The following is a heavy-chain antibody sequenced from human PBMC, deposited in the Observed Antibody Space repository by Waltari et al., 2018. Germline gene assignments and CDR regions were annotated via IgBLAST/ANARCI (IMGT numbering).Heavy chain of an antibody. D-gene: IGHD5-12*01. J-gene: IGHJ3*01. CDR2: VSYNGAT. CDR1: GGSITSNRHY. Sequence: QLQLQESGPGLGKPSETLSLTCNVSGGSITSNRHYWAWIRQPPGQGLEWIATVSYNGATYSSPSLKSRVTVSRDTSKNHLSLKLGSVIAADTAVYYCATYIGASIGTAAFDVWGRGTMVTVSS. CDR3: ATYIGASIGTAAFDV. V-gene: IGHV4-39*02.